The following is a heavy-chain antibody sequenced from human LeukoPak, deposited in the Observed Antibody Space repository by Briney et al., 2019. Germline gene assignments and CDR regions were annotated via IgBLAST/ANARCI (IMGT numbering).Heavy chain of an antibody. V-gene: IGHV4-39*07. CDR1: GGSISSSSYY. Sequence: PSETLSLTCTVSGGSISSSSYYWGWIRQPPGKGLEWIGSIYYSGSTYYNPSLKSRVTISVDTSKNQFSLKLSSVTAADTAVYYCARMVPIPIAAAGSIVDYWGQGTLVTVSS. CDR3: ARMVPIPIAAAGSIVDY. D-gene: IGHD6-13*01. J-gene: IGHJ4*02. CDR2: IYYSGST.